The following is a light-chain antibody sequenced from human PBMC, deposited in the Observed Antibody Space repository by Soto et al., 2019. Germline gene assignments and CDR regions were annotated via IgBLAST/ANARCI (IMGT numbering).Light chain of an antibody. Sequence: ETVLTQSPGTLSLSPGERATLSCRASQTIRSNYLAWYRQTPGQAPSLRIYGASNRATGIADRFSGSGSGTDVTLISSRLEPEDFALYYCQQYAGSPWTFGQGTKGEIK. J-gene: IGKJ1*01. V-gene: IGKV3-20*01. CDR2: GAS. CDR3: QQYAGSPWT. CDR1: QTIRSNY.